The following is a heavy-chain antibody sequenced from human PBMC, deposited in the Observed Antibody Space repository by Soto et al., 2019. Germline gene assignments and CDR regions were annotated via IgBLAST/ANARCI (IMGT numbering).Heavy chain of an antibody. Sequence: GGSLRLSXAASGFTFSSYSMNWVRQAPGKGLEWVSYISSSSSTIYYADSVKGRFTISRDNAKNSLYLQMNSLRDEDTAVYYCARDRTGTGTDYYYYYGMDVWGQGTTVTVSS. CDR3: ARDRTGTGTDYYYYYGMDV. CDR1: GFTFSSYS. V-gene: IGHV3-48*02. J-gene: IGHJ6*02. CDR2: ISSSSSTI. D-gene: IGHD1-1*01.